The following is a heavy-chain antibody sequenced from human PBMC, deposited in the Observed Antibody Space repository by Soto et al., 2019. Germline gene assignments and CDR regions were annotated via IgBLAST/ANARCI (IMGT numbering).Heavy chain of an antibody. V-gene: IGHV3-48*03. J-gene: IGHJ4*02. CDR1: GFTFRIYE. Sequence: PAGSLRLSCEASGFTFRIYEMNWVRQVPGKGLEWVSYISYSGTTIYYADSVKGRFIISRDNAKKSLYLQINSLRAEDTGVYYCARVTSTRRLEYWGQGTLVTVSS. CDR2: ISYSGTTI. CDR3: ARVTSTRRLEY.